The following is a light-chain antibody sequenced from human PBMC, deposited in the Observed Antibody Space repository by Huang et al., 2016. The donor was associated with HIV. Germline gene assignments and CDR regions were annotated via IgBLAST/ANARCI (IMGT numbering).Light chain of an antibody. CDR2: GAS. CDR3: QQYQDWPRT. CDR1: QRVSSN. V-gene: IGKV3-15*01. Sequence: EIVMTQSPGTLSLSPGERATLSCRPSQRVSSNLAWYQHKPGQAPRLLIYGASTRATVVPARFSGSGYGTEFTLTISSLQSDDFVVYYCQQYQDWPRTFGQGTKVEIK. J-gene: IGKJ1*01.